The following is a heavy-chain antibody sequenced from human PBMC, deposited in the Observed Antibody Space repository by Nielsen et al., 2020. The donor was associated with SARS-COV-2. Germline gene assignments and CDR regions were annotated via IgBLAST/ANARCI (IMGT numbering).Heavy chain of an antibody. J-gene: IGHJ6*02. CDR1: EISFRSYG. D-gene: IGHD3-9*01. Sequence: GGFLRLSCVASEISFRSYGMHWVRQAPGKGLDWVAFTSYDGRDKFYADSVRGRFIVSRDNFRNTLSLHMDSLRTEDTAVYFCARQATIYMNEVSGMDVWGQGTTVTVSS. CDR2: TSYDGRDK. CDR3: ARQATIYMNEVSGMDV. V-gene: IGHV3-30*03.